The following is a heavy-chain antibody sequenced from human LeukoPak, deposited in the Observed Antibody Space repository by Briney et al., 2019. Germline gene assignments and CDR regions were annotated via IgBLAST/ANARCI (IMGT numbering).Heavy chain of an antibody. CDR3: ASFNWNDSGPDNWFDP. CDR2: INPNTGGT. D-gene: IGHD1-20*01. V-gene: IGHV1-2*02. CDR1: GYTFTGYY. J-gene: IGHJ5*02. Sequence: ASVKVSCKASGYTFTGYYMHWVRQAPRQGLEWMGCINPNTGGTNYAQKFQGRVTMTRDTSISTAYMELSRLRSDDTAVYYCASFNWNDSGPDNWFDPWGQGTLVTVSS.